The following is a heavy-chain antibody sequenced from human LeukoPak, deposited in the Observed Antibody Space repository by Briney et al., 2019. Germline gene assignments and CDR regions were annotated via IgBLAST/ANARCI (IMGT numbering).Heavy chain of an antibody. CDR1: GFTYSSYS. CDR2: ISSSSSYI. J-gene: IGHJ4*02. CDR3: ARDTKYAFDN. D-gene: IGHD2-2*01. V-gene: IGHV3-21*01. Sequence: PGGSLRLFCAASGFTYSSYSMNWVRQAPGKGLEWVSSISSSSSYIYYADSVKGRFTNSRDNAKNSLYLQMNSLRAEDTAVYYCARDTKYAFDNWGQGTLVTVSS.